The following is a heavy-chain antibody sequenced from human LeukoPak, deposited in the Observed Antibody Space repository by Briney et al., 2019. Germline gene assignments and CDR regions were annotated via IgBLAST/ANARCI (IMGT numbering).Heavy chain of an antibody. D-gene: IGHD1-14*01. V-gene: IGHV3-21*01. CDR3: ARDPEAAGPDAFDI. Sequence: GGSLRLSCAASGFTFSSYSMNWVRQAPGKGLEWVSSISSSSSYIYYADSVKGRFTISRDNAKNSLYLQMNSLRAEDTAVYYCARDPEAAGPDAFDIWGQGTMVTVSS. CDR1: GFTFSSYS. J-gene: IGHJ3*02. CDR2: ISSSSSYI.